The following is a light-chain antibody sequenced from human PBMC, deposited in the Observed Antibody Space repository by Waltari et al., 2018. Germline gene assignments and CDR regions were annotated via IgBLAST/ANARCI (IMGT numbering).Light chain of an antibody. V-gene: IGKV3-15*01. CDR1: QNVSDN. CDR3: QQDMNWPPGYT. CDR2: RVS. J-gene: IGKJ2*01. Sequence: DILITQSPVALSVSSGARATLSCRASQNVSDNLAWYQQRPGQAPALLIYRVSIRAPGVPDRFSGGGSATQFTLTINSLQSSDSAVYYCQQDMNWPPGYTFGQGTKVEIK.